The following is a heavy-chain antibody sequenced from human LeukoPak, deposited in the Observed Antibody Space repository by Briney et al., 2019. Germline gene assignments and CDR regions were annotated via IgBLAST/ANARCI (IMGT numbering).Heavy chain of an antibody. CDR3: ASYASGSFHNDY. CDR2: IYYSGST. CDR1: GGSISSGGYY. V-gene: IGHV4-31*03. J-gene: IGHJ4*02. Sequence: SETPSLTCTVSGGSISSGGYYWNWIRQHPGKGLEWIGYIYYSGSTFYNPSLKSRVTISVDTSKNQFSLKLSSVTAADTAVYYCASYASGSFHNDYWGQGTLVTVSS. D-gene: IGHD3-10*01.